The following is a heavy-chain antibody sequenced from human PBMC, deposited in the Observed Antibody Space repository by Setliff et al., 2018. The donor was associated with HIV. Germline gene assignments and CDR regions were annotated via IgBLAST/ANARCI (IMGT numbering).Heavy chain of an antibody. D-gene: IGHD6-13*01. CDR3: ARDEGRATGSWWDQSASWYLDY. V-gene: IGHV4-34*01. J-gene: IGHJ4*01. Sequence: SETLSLTCAVYGGSFSGYYWSWIRQPPGKGLEWIGEINHSGSTNYNPSLKSRVTISVDTSKNQFSLTVNSVTAADTAMYFCARDEGRATGSWWDQSASWYLDYWGHGILVTVSS. CDR1: GGSFSGYY. CDR2: INHSGST.